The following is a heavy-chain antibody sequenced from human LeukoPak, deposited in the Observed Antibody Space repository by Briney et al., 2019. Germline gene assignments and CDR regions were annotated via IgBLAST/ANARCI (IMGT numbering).Heavy chain of an antibody. CDR1: GGSFSGYY. Sequence: PSETLSLTCAVYGGSFSGYYWSWIRQPPGKGLEWIGEINHSGSTNYNPSLKSRVTISVDTSKNQFSLKLSSVTAADTAVYYCARPTKGSSGWYWYFDLWGRGTLVTVSS. V-gene: IGHV4-34*01. D-gene: IGHD6-19*01. J-gene: IGHJ2*01. CDR2: INHSGST. CDR3: ARPTKGSSGWYWYFDL.